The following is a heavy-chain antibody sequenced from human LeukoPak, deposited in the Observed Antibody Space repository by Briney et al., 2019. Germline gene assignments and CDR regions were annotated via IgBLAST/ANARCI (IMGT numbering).Heavy chain of an antibody. J-gene: IGHJ4*02. CDR3: ARSDGDPASYYFDY. CDR2: IYHSGST. V-gene: IGHV4-4*02. D-gene: IGHD4-17*01. CDR1: GGSISSSNW. Sequence: SGTLSLTCAVSGGSISSSNWWSWVRQPPEKGLEWIGEIYHSGSTNYNPSLKSRVTMSVDTSKNQFSLKLSSVTAADTAVYYCARSDGDPASYYFDYWGQGTLVTVSS.